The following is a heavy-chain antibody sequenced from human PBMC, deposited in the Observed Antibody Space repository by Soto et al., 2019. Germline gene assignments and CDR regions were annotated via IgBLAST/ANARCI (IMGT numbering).Heavy chain of an antibody. CDR1: GFTFNLYS. CDR3: ARPSCSSTSCNYLFFDY. D-gene: IGHD2-2*01. Sequence: EVQLVESGGGLVQPGGSLRLYCAASGFTFNLYSMNWVRQAPGKGLEWVSYITSSSSTIYYADSVKGRFTISRDNAKNSLYLQMNSLRDEDTAVYYCARPSCSSTSCNYLFFDYWGQGTLVTVSS. J-gene: IGHJ4*02. CDR2: ITSSSSTI. V-gene: IGHV3-48*02.